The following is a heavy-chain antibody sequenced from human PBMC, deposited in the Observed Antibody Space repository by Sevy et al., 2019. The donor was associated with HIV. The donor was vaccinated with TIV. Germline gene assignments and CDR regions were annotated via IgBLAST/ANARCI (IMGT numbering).Heavy chain of an antibody. D-gene: IGHD2-2*01. Sequence: GGSLRPSCAASGFTFSSYAMHWVRQAPGKGLEWVAVISYDGSNKYYAPSVKGRFTISRDNSKNTLNLQMNSVRAVDTAVYYCARAGIVVVPAARGYSYGYDYYYYGMDVWGQGTTVTVSS. V-gene: IGHV3-30*04. CDR2: ISYDGSNK. CDR3: ARAGIVVVPAARGYSYGYDYYYYGMDV. J-gene: IGHJ6*02. CDR1: GFTFSSYA.